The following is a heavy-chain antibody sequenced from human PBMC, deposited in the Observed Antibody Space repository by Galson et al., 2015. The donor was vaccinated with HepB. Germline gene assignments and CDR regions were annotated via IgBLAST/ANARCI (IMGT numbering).Heavy chain of an antibody. CDR1: GFNFGTYS. CDR2: LSYGGSDR. J-gene: IGHJ3*01. Sequence: SLRLSCAASGFNFGTYSMHWVRQSPGRGLEWVAFLSYGGSDRNFADSVKGRFTISRDNSKNTLYLQLNSLTAEDTAVYYCARRGRYYDSRNFYHDAFDLWGQGTMVTVSS. D-gene: IGHD3-22*01. CDR3: ARRGRYYDSRNFYHDAFDL. V-gene: IGHV3-30-3*01.